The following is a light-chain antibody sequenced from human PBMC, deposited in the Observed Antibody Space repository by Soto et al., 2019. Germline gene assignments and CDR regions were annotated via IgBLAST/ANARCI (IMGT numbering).Light chain of an antibody. J-gene: IGKJ1*01. CDR3: QQYYEWPRT. V-gene: IGKV3-15*01. CDR2: GTS. Sequence: EILMTQSPATLSVSPGERATLACRASQTVSANLAWIQAKPGRAPRLLMYGTSSRASGTPARFSGSGSGTEFTLTISSLQSEDSAIYYCQQYYEWPRTFGQGTKVEIK. CDR1: QTVSAN.